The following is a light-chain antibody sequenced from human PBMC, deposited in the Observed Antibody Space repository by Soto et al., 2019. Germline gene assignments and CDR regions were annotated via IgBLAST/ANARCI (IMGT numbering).Light chain of an antibody. J-gene: IGKJ4*01. CDR3: QHRREWPPGAT. V-gene: IGKV3-11*01. Sequence: EIVLTQSPATLSLSPGERATLSCRASQSVSSNLAWYQQKPGQAPRLPIYDASYRATGIPARFSGSGSGTDFTLTINSLEPEDLGVYYCQHRREWPPGATFGGGTKV. CDR2: DAS. CDR1: QSVSSN.